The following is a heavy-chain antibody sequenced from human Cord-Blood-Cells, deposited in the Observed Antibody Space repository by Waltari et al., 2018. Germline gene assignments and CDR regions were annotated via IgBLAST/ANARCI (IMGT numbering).Heavy chain of an antibody. Sequence: EVQLVESGGGLVQPGGSLRLSCAASGFTFSSYSMNWVRQAPGKGREWVSYISSSSRTIYYADSVKGRFTISRDNAKNSLYLQMNSLRAEDTAVYYCARGRGSSGMDVWGQGTTVTVSS. J-gene: IGHJ6*02. CDR1: GFTFSSYS. CDR3: ARGRGSSGMDV. V-gene: IGHV3-48*01. D-gene: IGHD6-6*01. CDR2: ISSSSRTI.